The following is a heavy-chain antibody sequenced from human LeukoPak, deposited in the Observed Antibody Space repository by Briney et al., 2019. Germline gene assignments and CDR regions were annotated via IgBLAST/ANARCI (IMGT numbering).Heavy chain of an antibody. CDR3: ARHDYGDPHAFDI. CDR2: INPSGGST. CDR1: GYTFTSYY. D-gene: IGHD4-17*01. Sequence: ASVKVSCKASGYTFTSYYMHWVRQAPGQGLEWMGIINPSGGSTSYARKFQGRVTMTRDTSTSTVYMELSSLRSEDTAVYYCARHDYGDPHAFDIWGQGTMVTVSS. J-gene: IGHJ3*02. V-gene: IGHV1-46*01.